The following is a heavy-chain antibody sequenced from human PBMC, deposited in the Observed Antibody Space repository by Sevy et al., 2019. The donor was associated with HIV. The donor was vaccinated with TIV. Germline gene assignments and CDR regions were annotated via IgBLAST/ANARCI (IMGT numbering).Heavy chain of an antibody. CDR3: ARAEVATGGYDY. CDR2: TYYRSKWYT. CDR1: GDSVASSSAA. D-gene: IGHD5-12*01. J-gene: IGHJ4*02. Sequence: QSQTLSLTCAISGDSVASSSAAWNWIRQSPSRGLEWLGRTYYRSKWYTDYALSVKSRIIINPDTSKNQFSLHLNSVTPEDTAVYYCARAEVATGGYDYWGQGTLVTVSS. V-gene: IGHV6-1*01.